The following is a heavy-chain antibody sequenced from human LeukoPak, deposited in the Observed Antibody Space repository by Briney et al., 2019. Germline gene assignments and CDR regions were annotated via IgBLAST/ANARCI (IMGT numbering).Heavy chain of an antibody. J-gene: IGHJ4*02. CDR2: IYSGGST. CDR3: ARDPLFNGYYDSSGLLDY. D-gene: IGHD3-22*01. CDR1: GFTVSSNY. V-gene: IGHV3-66*01. Sequence: GGSLRLSCAASGFTVSSNYMSWVRQAPGKGLEWVSVIYSGGSTYYADSVKGRFTISRDNSKNTLYLQMGSLRAEDMAVYYCARDPLFNGYYDSSGLLDYWGQGTLVTVSS.